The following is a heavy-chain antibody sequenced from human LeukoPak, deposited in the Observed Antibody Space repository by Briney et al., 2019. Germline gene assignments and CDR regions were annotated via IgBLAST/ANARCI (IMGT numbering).Heavy chain of an antibody. CDR2: IYYSGST. CDR1: GVSISSYY. CDR3: ARGLIVVVPAASENWFDP. J-gene: IGHJ5*02. V-gene: IGHV4-39*07. D-gene: IGHD2-2*01. Sequence: SETLSLTCTVAGVSISSYYWGWIRQPPGKGLEWIGSIYYSGSTYYNPSLKSRVTISVDTSKNQFSLKLSSVTAADTAVYYCARGLIVVVPAASENWFDPWGQGTLVTVSS.